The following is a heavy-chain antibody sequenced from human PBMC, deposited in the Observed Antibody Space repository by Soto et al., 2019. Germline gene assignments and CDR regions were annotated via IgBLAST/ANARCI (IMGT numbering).Heavy chain of an antibody. D-gene: IGHD5-12*01. Sequence: GSLRLSCAASGFTFSDHYMDWVRQAPGKGLEWVGRTRNKANSYTTEYAASVKGRFTISRDDSKNSLYLQMNSLKTEDTAVYYCARVWPHTDSGYDKNYYYYMDVWGKGTTVTVSS. V-gene: IGHV3-72*01. CDR3: ARVWPHTDSGYDKNYYYYMDV. J-gene: IGHJ6*03. CDR1: GFTFSDHY. CDR2: TRNKANSYTT.